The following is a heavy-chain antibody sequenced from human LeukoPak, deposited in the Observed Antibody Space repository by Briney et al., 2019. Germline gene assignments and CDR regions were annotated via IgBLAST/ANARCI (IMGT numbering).Heavy chain of an antibody. CDR2: IYYSGKT. J-gene: IGHJ4*02. D-gene: IGHD6-13*01. Sequence: SSETLSLTCNVSGASISSGDCYWSWVRQHPGEGLEWIGYIYYSGKTYYSPSLKSRVTISVDTSKNQFSLKLSSVTAADTAVYYCASLSSSWYWGFDYWGQGTLVTVSS. CDR3: ASLSSSWYWGFDY. CDR1: GASISSGDCY. V-gene: IGHV4-31*03.